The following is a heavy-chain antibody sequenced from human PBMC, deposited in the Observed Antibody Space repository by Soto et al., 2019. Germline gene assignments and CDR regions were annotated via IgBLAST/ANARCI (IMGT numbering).Heavy chain of an antibody. CDR3: ARGKALVRPDYYYYGMDV. D-gene: IGHD3-10*01. Sequence: GASVKVSCKASGYTFTGYYMHWVRQAPGQGLEWMGWINPNSGGTNYAQKFQGWVTMTRDTSISTAYMELSRLRSDDTAVYYCARGKALVRPDYYYYGMDVWGQGTTVTVSS. J-gene: IGHJ6*02. CDR1: GYTFTGYY. V-gene: IGHV1-2*04. CDR2: INPNSGGT.